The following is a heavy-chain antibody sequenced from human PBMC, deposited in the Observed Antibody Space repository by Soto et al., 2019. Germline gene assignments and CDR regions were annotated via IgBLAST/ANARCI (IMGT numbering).Heavy chain of an antibody. CDR2: INPLGGRT. CDR1: GYTFTSYY. D-gene: IGHD3-22*01. CDR3: ARGLGDSSGFEN. Sequence: GASVKVSCKASGYTFTSYYIHWVRQVPGRGLEWMGIINPLGGRTSYAQKFQGRVTMTRDTSTSTVFMELSTLRSEDTAVYYCARGLGDSSGFENWGQGTLVTVPQ. J-gene: IGHJ4*02. V-gene: IGHV1-46*01.